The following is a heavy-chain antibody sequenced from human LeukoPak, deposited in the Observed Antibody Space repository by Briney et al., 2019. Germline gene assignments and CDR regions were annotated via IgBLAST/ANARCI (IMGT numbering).Heavy chain of an antibody. Sequence: GESLKISCKGSGYSFTSQWIGWVRQMPGKGLEWMGIIYPDDSDTRYSPSFQGQRTISADKSINTSYLQWSSLKASDTAMYYCARHGKYFSGSHHFDYWGRGTLVTVSS. CDR1: GYSFTSQW. CDR3: ARHGKYFSGSHHFDY. V-gene: IGHV5-51*01. J-gene: IGHJ4*02. CDR2: IYPDDSDT. D-gene: IGHD6-19*01.